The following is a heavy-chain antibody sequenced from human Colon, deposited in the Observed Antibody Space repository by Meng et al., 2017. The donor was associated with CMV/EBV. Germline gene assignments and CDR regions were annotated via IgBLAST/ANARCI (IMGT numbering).Heavy chain of an antibody. CDR2: TSTGRTYT. CDR1: GFIYSAPH. V-gene: IGHV3-11*06. D-gene: IGHD1/OR15-1a*01. Sequence: VRLVGSGGVLVWPAGLLRLSWPDYGFIYSAPHMNWPRLTAGKGLDWISHTSTGRTYTNYAASVKGRFAISRDNTKNSLYLQINSLTAEDTDTYYCASQRESRNNYFYKWGQGILVTVSS. CDR3: ASQRESRNNYFYK. J-gene: IGHJ4*02.